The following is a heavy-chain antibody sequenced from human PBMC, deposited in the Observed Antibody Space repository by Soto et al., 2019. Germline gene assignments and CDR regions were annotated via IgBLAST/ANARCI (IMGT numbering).Heavy chain of an antibody. CDR3: ARGPVGATPYYFDY. CDR2: IYYSGST. CDR1: GGSISSGEYY. D-gene: IGHD1-26*01. J-gene: IGHJ4*02. Sequence: QVQLQESGPGLVKPSQTLSLTCTVSGGSISSGEYYWSWIRQPPGEGLEWIGYIYYSGSTYYNPSLKSRVTISVDTPKNQFSLKLSSVTAADTAVYYCARGPVGATPYYFDYWGQGTLVTVSS. V-gene: IGHV4-30-4*01.